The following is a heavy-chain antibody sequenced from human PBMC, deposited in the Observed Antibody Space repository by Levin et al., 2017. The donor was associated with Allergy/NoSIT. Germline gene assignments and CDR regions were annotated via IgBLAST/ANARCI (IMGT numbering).Heavy chain of an antibody. CDR1: GFTFSSYG. CDR3: AKGARYCSGGSCYSTYYFDY. J-gene: IGHJ4*02. Sequence: LSLTCAASGFTFSSYGMHWVRQAPGKGLEWVAVISYDGSNKYYADSVKGRFTISRDNSKNTLYLQMNSLRAEDTAVYYCAKGARYCSGGSCYSTYYFDYWGQGTLVTVSS. V-gene: IGHV3-30*18. D-gene: IGHD2-15*01. CDR2: ISYDGSNK.